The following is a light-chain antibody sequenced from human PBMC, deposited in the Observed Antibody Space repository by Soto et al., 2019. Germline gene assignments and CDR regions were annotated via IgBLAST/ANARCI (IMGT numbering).Light chain of an antibody. CDR3: QQSYSTPWT. J-gene: IGKJ1*01. Sequence: DIQMTQSPSSLSASVGDRVTITCRASQSISSYLYWYQQKPGKAPKLLIYAAYSLQSGVPSRFSGSGSGTDFTLTISSLQPEDFATYYCQQSYSTPWTFGQGTKVEIK. V-gene: IGKV1-39*01. CDR1: QSISSY. CDR2: AAY.